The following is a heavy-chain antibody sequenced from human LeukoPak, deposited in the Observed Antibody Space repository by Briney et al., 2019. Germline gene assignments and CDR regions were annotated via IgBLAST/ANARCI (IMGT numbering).Heavy chain of an antibody. CDR1: GFTFSSYA. CDR3: AKDRYTGAYYDFWSGQLDAFDI. Sequence: GGSPRLSCAASGFTFSSYAMSWVRQAPGKGLEWVSAISGSGGSTYYADSVKGRFTISRDNSKNTLYLQMNSLRAEDTAVYYCAKDRYTGAYYDFWSGQLDAFDIWGQGTMVTVSS. D-gene: IGHD3-3*01. CDR2: ISGSGGST. V-gene: IGHV3-23*01. J-gene: IGHJ3*02.